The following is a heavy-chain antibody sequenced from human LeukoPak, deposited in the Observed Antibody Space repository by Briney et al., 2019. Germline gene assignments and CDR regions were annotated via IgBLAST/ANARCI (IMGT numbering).Heavy chain of an antibody. CDR3: ATMTTVTMYSYYFDS. Sequence: PSETLSLTCTVPGGSISSYYWSWIRQSPGKGLEWIGYISYSGSTNYNPSLKSRVTISFDTSKNQFSLRLTSVTAADTAVYSCATMTTVTMYSYYFDSWGQGTLVTVSS. CDR2: ISYSGST. D-gene: IGHD4-11*01. J-gene: IGHJ4*02. CDR1: GGSISSYY. V-gene: IGHV4-59*01.